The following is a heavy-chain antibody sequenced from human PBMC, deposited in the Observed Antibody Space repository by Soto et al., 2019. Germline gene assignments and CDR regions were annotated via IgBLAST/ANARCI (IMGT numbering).Heavy chain of an antibody. J-gene: IGHJ3*02. CDR1: GFTFSSYS. CDR3: ARVENCSGGSCYRHAFDI. D-gene: IGHD2-15*01. CDR2: ISSSSSYI. V-gene: IGHV3-21*01. Sequence: PGGSLRLSCAASGFTFSSYSMNWVRQAPGKGLEWVSSISSSSSYIYYADSVKGRFTISRDNAKNSLYLQMNSLRAEDTAVYYCARVENCSGGSCYRHAFDIWGQGTMVTVSS.